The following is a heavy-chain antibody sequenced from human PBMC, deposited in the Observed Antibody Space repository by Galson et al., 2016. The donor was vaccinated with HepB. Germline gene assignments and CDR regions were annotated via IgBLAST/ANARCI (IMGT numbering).Heavy chain of an antibody. V-gene: IGHV3-33*01. CDR3: ARDEGEYSLVDS. CDR2: VRYDVGKN. Sequence: SLRLSCAASGFTLNSSVMHWVRQAPGKGLEWAAVVRYDVGKNYYADAVKGRFTITRDISKNTLYLQMNNLSIEDTAVYYCARDEGEYSLVDSWGQVTQVTVSS. CDR1: GFTLNSSV. J-gene: IGHJ4*02. D-gene: IGHD5-18*01.